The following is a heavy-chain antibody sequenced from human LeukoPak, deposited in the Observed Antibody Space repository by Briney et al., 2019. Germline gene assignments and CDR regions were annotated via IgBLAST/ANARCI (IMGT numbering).Heavy chain of an antibody. J-gene: IGHJ4*02. CDR2: IYYTRST. V-gene: IGHV4-59*01. Sequence: SETLSLTCTVSGGSISSYYWSWIRQPPGKGLEWIGYIYYTRSTHYNPSLKSRVTISVDTSKDQFSLKLSSVTAADTAVYYCSRESGPFCPFGHWGQGTLVAVTS. CDR3: SRESGPFCPFGH. CDR1: GGSISSYY. D-gene: IGHD1-26*01.